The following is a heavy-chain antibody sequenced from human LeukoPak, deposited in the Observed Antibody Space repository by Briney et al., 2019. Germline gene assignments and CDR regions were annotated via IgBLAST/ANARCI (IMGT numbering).Heavy chain of an antibody. V-gene: IGHV3-9*01. Sequence: SGGSLRLSCAASGFTFDDYAMHWVRQAPGKGLEWVSGISWNSGSTVYADSVKGRFTISRDNAKNSLYLQMNSLRAEDTALYYCAKDIRATSVAGTSGFDYWGQGTLVTVSS. CDR3: AKDIRATSVAGTSGFDY. D-gene: IGHD6-19*01. CDR2: ISWNSGST. J-gene: IGHJ4*02. CDR1: GFTFDDYA.